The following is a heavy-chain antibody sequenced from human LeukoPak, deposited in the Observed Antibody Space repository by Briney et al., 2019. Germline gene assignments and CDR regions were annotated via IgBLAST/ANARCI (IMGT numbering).Heavy chain of an antibody. CDR2: ISSNGGST. D-gene: IGHD6-19*01. CDR3: VKAAAPWQRLPD. CDR1: GFTFSSYV. J-gene: IGHJ4*02. V-gene: IGHV3-64D*06. Sequence: GGSLRLSCAASGFTFSSYVMHWVRQAPGKGLEYVSAISSNGGSTYYADSVKGRFTISRDNSKNTLYLQMSSLRAEDTAVYYCVKAAAPWQRLPDWGQGTLVTVSS.